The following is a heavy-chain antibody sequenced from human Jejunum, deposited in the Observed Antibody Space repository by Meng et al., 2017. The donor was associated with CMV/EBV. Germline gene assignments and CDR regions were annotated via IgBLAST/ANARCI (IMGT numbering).Heavy chain of an antibody. J-gene: IGHJ4*02. CDR2: ISGSGPAT. Sequence: SGFTFTGTAMSWVRQAAGKRPEWVSGISGSGPATYYADSVKGRFTISRDNSNTTVYLQMNSLRGDDTAVYYCARGMGYTVTAPFDYWGQGAVVTVSS. V-gene: IGHV3-23*01. CDR3: ARGMGYTVTAPFDY. CDR1: GFTFTGTA. D-gene: IGHD4-11*01.